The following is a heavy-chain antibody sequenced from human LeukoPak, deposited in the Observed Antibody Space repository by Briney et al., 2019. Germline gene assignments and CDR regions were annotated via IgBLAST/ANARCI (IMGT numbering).Heavy chain of an antibody. J-gene: IGHJ5*02. CDR2: ISGSGGST. CDR3: AKDKRALPNWFDP. V-gene: IGHV3-23*01. Sequence: GGSLRLSCAASGFTFSTYAMTWVRQAPGKGLEWVSAISGSGGSTYYADSVKGRFTISRDNTKNTLYLQMNSLRAEDTAVYYCAKDKRALPNWFDPWGQGTLVTVSS. CDR1: GFTFSTYA.